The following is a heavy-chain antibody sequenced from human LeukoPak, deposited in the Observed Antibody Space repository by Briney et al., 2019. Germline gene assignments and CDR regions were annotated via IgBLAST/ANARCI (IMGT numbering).Heavy chain of an antibody. D-gene: IGHD3-10*01. J-gene: IGHJ3*02. Sequence: GGSLRLSCTVSGFTVSINSMSWVRQAPGKGLEWVSFIYSGGNTHYSDSVKGRFTISRDNAKNSLYLQMNSLRAEDTAVYYCARGEGITMVRGVIFESAFDIWGQGTMVTVSS. CDR2: IYSGGNT. V-gene: IGHV3-53*01. CDR1: GFTVSINS. CDR3: ARGEGITMVRGVIFESAFDI.